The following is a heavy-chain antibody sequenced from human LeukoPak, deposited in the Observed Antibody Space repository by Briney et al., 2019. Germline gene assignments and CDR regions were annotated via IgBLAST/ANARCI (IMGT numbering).Heavy chain of an antibody. CDR3: VRRAGSYYFDY. CDR1: GFTFSNYA. CDR2: ISSNGRST. V-gene: IGHV3-64D*06. J-gene: IGHJ4*02. D-gene: IGHD1-26*01. Sequence: PGGSLRLSCSAFGFTFSNYAMFWVRQAPGKGLEYISAISSNGRSTYYADSVEGRFTISRDNSKNTLDLQMSSLRPEDTSTYYCVRRAGSYYFDYWGQGSLVTVSS.